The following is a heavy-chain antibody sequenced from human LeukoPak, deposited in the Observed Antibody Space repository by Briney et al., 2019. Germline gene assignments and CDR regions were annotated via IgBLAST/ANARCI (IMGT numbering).Heavy chain of an antibody. CDR2: FFLKGST. CDR3: ARVARCTSCFDVDY. D-gene: IGHD2-2*01. Sequence: SETLSLTCPVSGYSITSAYYWGWIRQPPGKGLEWIGRFFLKGSTYYNPSLKSRVTISVDTSKHQFSLTLSSVTAADTAVYYCARVARCTSCFDVDYWGQGTLVTVSS. J-gene: IGHJ4*02. V-gene: IGHV4-38-2*02. CDR1: GYSITSAYY.